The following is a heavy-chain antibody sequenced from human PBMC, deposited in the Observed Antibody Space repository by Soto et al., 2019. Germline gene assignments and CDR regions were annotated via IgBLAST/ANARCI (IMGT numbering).Heavy chain of an antibody. CDR2: INPKTGGT. Sequence: PSVKVSCKASVFTFTEYYMHWVRQAPGQGLEWMGWINPKTGGTTYVQKFQGRFTMSRDTSITTAYMELSRLRSDDTAVYYCARDVVGSDYFDSWGQGTLVTVSS. V-gene: IGHV1-2*02. CDR1: VFTFTEYY. CDR3: ARDVVGSDYFDS. J-gene: IGHJ4*02. D-gene: IGHD1-26*01.